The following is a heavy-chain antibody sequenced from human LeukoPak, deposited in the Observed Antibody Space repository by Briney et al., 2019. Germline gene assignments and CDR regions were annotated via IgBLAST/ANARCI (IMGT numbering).Heavy chain of an antibody. CDR3: AGQWGVGPSLY. CDR2: ISDRGSPI. J-gene: IGHJ4*02. V-gene: IGHV3-48*01. CDR1: GFNFNTFA. D-gene: IGHD1-26*01. Sequence: GGSLRLSCAASGFNFNTFAMNWVRQAPGKGLEWVAYISDRGSPIYYADSVKGRFTISRVDAENSVFLQMDSLRADDTAVYYCAGQWGVGPSLYWGQGTLVIVSS.